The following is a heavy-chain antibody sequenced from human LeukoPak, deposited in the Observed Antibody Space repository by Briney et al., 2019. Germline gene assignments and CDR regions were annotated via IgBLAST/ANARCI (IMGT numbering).Heavy chain of an antibody. CDR2: IIPIFGTA. J-gene: IGHJ4*02. Sequence: ASVKVSCKASDYTFTSYGISWVRQAPGQGLEWMGGIIPIFGTANYAQKFQGRVTITADKSTSTAYMELSSLRSEDTAVYYCARHSRYFDWFPLDYWGQGTLVTVSS. D-gene: IGHD3-9*01. CDR3: ARHSRYFDWFPLDY. V-gene: IGHV1-69*06. CDR1: DYTFTSYG.